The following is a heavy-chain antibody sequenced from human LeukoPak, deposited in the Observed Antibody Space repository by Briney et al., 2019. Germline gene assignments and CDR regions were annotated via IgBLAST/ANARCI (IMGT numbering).Heavy chain of an antibody. Sequence: GGSLRLSCAASGFTFDDYAMHWVRQAPGKGLEWVSGISWNSGSIGYADSVKGRFTISRDNSKNSLYLQMNSLRAEDTALYYCAKDSTRGYSYGYLDYWGQGTLVTVSS. CDR2: ISWNSGSI. CDR3: AKDSTRGYSYGYLDY. J-gene: IGHJ4*02. CDR1: GFTFDDYA. V-gene: IGHV3-9*01. D-gene: IGHD5-18*01.